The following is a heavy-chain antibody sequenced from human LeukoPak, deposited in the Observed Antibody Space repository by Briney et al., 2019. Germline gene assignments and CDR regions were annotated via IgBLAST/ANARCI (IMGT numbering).Heavy chain of an antibody. Sequence: GGSLRLSCAASGFTFSSYSMNWVRQAPGKGLVWVSSISNSSTYIYYADSVKGRFTISRDNAKNSLYLQMNSLRAEDTAVYYCARDLDGDYASYWGQGTLVTVSS. V-gene: IGHV3-21*01. CDR3: ARDLDGDYASY. CDR1: GFTFSSYS. D-gene: IGHD4-17*01. CDR2: ISNSSTYI. J-gene: IGHJ4*02.